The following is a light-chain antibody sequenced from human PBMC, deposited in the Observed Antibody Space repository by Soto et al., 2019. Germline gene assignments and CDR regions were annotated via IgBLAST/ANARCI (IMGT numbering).Light chain of an antibody. CDR3: GTGDSSLSVVV. CDR2: DNS. V-gene: IGLV1-51*01. J-gene: IGLJ2*01. Sequence: QSVLTQPPSVSAAPGQKVTISCSGSSSNIGNNYVSWYQQLPGTAPKLLIYDNSKRPSGIPDRFSGSKSGTSATLDITGLQTGDEADYYCGTGDSSLSVVVFGGGTKLTVL. CDR1: SSNIGNNY.